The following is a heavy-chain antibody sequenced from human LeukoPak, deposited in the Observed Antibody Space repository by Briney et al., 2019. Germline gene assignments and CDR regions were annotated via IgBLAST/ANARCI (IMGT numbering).Heavy chain of an antibody. CDR2: INPSGGST. V-gene: IGHV1-46*01. J-gene: IGHJ5*02. Sequence: ASVKVSCRASGYTFTSYYMHWVRQAPGQGLEWMGIINPSGGSTSYAQKFQGRVTMTRDTSTSTVYMELSSLRSEDTAVYYCARNYGDHPWFDPWGQGTLVTVSS. CDR1: GYTFTSYY. D-gene: IGHD4-17*01. CDR3: ARNYGDHPWFDP.